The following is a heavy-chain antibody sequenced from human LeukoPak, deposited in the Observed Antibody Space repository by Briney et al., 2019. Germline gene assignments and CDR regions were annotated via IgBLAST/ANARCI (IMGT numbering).Heavy chain of an antibody. CDR3: ARFKSHDSITAGGFDF. Sequence: PGGSLRLSCAASGFTFSDHYMSWIRQAPGKGLEWVSYISSSGSTIYYADSVKGRFTISRDNAKNSLYLQVNSLRVEDTALYYCARFKSHDSITAGGFDFWGQGTLVTVSS. CDR1: GFTFSDHY. V-gene: IGHV3-11*01. D-gene: IGHD6-13*01. CDR2: ISSSGSTI. J-gene: IGHJ5*01.